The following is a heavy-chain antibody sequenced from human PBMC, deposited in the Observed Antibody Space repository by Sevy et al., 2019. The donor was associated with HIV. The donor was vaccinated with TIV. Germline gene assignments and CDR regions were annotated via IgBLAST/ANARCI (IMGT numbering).Heavy chain of an antibody. V-gene: IGHV3-30*02. Sequence: GGSLRLSCAASGFTFSSYGMHWVRQAPGKGLEWVAFIRYDGSNKYYADSVKGRFTISRDNSKNTLYLQMNSLRAEDTAVYYCAKAGGYSSSSYYFDYWGQGTLVTVSS. CDR3: AKAGGYSSSSYYFDY. J-gene: IGHJ4*02. CDR1: GFTFSSYG. CDR2: IRYDGSNK. D-gene: IGHD6-6*01.